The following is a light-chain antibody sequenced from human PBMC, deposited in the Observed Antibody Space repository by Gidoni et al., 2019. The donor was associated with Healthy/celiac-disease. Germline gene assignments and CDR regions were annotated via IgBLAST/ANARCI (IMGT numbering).Light chain of an antibody. J-gene: IGKJ2*03. Sequence: DLQMTQSPSTLSASVGDRVTITCRAIQSISSWLAWYQQKPGKAPKLLIYKASSLESGVPSRFSGSGSGTEVTITISSMQPDDFATYYCQQYNSYSEYSFGQGTKLEIK. CDR1: QSISSW. CDR3: QQYNSYSEYS. CDR2: KAS. V-gene: IGKV1-5*03.